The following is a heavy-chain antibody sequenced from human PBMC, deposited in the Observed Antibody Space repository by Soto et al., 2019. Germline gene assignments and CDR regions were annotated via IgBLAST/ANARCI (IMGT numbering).Heavy chain of an antibody. CDR3: ARESYCSSTSCYEYFQH. CDR2: ISAYNGNT. V-gene: IGHV1-18*01. CDR1: GYTFTSYG. J-gene: IGHJ1*01. D-gene: IGHD2-2*01. Sequence: ASVKVSCKASGYTFTSYGISWVRQAPGQGLEWMGWISAYNGNTNYAQKLQGRVTMTTDTSTSTAYMELRSLRSDDTAVYYGARESYCSSTSCYEYFQHWGQGTLVTVSS.